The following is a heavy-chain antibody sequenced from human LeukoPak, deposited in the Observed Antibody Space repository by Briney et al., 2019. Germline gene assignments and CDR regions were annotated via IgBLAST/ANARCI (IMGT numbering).Heavy chain of an antibody. CDR3: ARSRYSSSWWE. CDR1: GGSISSGGYY. D-gene: IGHD6-13*01. Sequence: SQTLSLTCTVSGGSISSGGYYWSWIRQPPGKGLGWIGYIYHSGSTYYNPSLKSRVTISVDRSKNQFSLKLSSVTAADTAVYYCARSRYSSSWWEWGQGTLVTVSS. CDR2: IYHSGST. J-gene: IGHJ4*02. V-gene: IGHV4-30-2*01.